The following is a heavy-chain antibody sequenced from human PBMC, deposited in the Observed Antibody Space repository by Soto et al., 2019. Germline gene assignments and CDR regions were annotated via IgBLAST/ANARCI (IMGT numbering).Heavy chain of an antibody. Sequence: QVQLVQSGAEVKKPGASVKVSCKASGYTFTSYDINWVRQATGQGLEWMGWMNPNSGNTGSAQKFQGRVTMTRNSTIRTAYMELSSLRCEDTAVYYCARGPLLWFGEERFDPWGQGTLVTVSS. D-gene: IGHD3-10*01. CDR1: GYTFTSYD. J-gene: IGHJ5*02. CDR3: ARGPLLWFGEERFDP. V-gene: IGHV1-8*01. CDR2: MNPNSGNT.